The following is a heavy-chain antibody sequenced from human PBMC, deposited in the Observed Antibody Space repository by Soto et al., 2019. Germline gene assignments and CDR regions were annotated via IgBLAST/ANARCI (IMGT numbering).Heavy chain of an antibody. V-gene: IGHV3-23*01. CDR2: ISGSGGST. CDR3: AKQWYSSGWFFDY. D-gene: IGHD6-19*01. J-gene: IGHJ4*02. Sequence: LRLSCAASGFTFSSYAMRWARQAPGKGLEWVSAISGSGGSTYYADSVKRRFTISRDNSKNTLYLQMNSLRDEDTAVYYCAKQWYSSGWFFDYWGQGTVVTVSS. CDR1: GFTFSSYA.